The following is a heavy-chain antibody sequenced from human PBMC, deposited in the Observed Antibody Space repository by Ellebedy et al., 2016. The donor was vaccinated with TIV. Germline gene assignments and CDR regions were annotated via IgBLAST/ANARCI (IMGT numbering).Heavy chain of an antibody. CDR1: GGSINSGDYS. D-gene: IGHD2-21*02. J-gene: IGHJ4*02. CDR2: IYRGGSP. Sequence: MPSETLSLTCAVSGGSINSGDYSWSFIRQPPGKGLEWIGYIYRGGSPYYNPSFKSRVTIAADTSKNQFSLNLRTVTAADTAVYYCARTDPWQPIDDWGQGILVSVSS. CDR3: ARTDPWQPIDD. V-gene: IGHV4-30-2*01.